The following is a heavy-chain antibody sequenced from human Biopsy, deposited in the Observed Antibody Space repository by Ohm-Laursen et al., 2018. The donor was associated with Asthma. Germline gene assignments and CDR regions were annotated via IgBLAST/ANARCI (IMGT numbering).Heavy chain of an antibody. CDR1: GFTFSSYA. V-gene: IGHV3-30*03. J-gene: IGHJ4*02. D-gene: IGHD2-15*01. CDR3: GIVVAANPFQGDS. CDR2: ISYDGSIT. Sequence: SLRLSCAASGFTFSSYAMSWVRQAPGKGLEWMAVISYDGSITHYADSVKGRFTISRDNSKNTVYLDISSLRIEDTAVFYCGIVVAANPFQGDSWGPGTLVTVSS.